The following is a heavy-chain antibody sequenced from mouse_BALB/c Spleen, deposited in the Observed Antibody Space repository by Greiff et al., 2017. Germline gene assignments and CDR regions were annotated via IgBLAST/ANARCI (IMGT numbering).Heavy chain of an antibody. CDR1: GFNIKDYY. J-gene: IGHJ3*01. D-gene: IGHD2-1*01. CDR2: IDPENGNT. Sequence: VQLQQSGAELVRPGALVKLSCKASGFNIKDYYMHWVKPRPEQGLEWIGWIDPENGNTIYDPKFQGKASITADTSSNTAYLQLSSLTSEDTAVYYCAPIYYGNMFAYWGQGTLVTVAA. V-gene: IGHV14-1*02. CDR3: APIYYGNMFAY.